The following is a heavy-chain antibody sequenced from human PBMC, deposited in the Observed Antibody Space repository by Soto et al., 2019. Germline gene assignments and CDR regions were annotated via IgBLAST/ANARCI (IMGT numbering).Heavy chain of an antibody. D-gene: IGHD6-6*01. V-gene: IGHV3-23*01. CDR3: TPGYSSSGSPYNMAV. CDR2: ISGSGGTT. Sequence: EVQLLESGGGLVQPGGSLRLSCAASGFTFSAYAMNWVRQAPGKGLEWVSAISGSGGTTYYADSVKGRFTISRDNSKYKLYLQRNSLRPEDTAVFYCTPGYSSSGSPYNMAVWGKGTTVTVSS. CDR1: GFTFSAYA. J-gene: IGHJ6*03.